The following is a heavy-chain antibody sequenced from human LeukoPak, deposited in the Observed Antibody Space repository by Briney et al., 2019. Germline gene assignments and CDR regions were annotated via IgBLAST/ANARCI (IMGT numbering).Heavy chain of an antibody. CDR1: GGSISSSSYY. V-gene: IGHV4-39*01. Sequence: SETLSLACTVPGGSISSSSYYWGWFRQPPGKGLEWIGSIYYSGSTYYNPSLNSRVTISVDTSKNQFSLQLSSVTAADTPGYYGARLPDSSGWCSVSRDYAFDIWGQGTMVTVSS. J-gene: IGHJ3*02. CDR2: IYYSGST. CDR3: ARLPDSSGWCSVSRDYAFDI. D-gene: IGHD6-19*01.